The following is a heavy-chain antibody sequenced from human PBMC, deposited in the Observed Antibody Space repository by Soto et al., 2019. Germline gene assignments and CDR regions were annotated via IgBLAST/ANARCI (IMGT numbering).Heavy chain of an antibody. J-gene: IGHJ6*03. CDR1: GFTFDEFG. CDR2: FNWNGNYI. Sequence: GGSLRLSCAASGFTFDEFGMSWVRQVPGKGPEWVSSFNWNGNYIHYADSVRGRFTISRDNAKNILYLQMNNLRAEDTAVYYCAKYAGYDFLSCYYTNDLRGKYYYMDVWGKGTTVTVSS. V-gene: IGHV3-20*04. D-gene: IGHD3-3*01. CDR3: AKYAGYDFLSCYYTNDLRGKYYYMDV.